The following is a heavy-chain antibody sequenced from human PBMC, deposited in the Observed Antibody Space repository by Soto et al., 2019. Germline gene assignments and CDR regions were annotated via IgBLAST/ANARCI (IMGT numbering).Heavy chain of an antibody. Sequence: PGGSLRLSCAASGFTFSNYLMNWVRQAPGKGLEWVANLKPDGSEKYYVDSVKGRFTISRDNAKNSLYLQMNSLRAEDTAVYYSASLGIEAWGRGTLVTVS. CDR1: GFTFSNYL. J-gene: IGHJ5*02. V-gene: IGHV3-7*05. CDR3: ASLGIEA. CDR2: LKPDGSEK. D-gene: IGHD1-26*01.